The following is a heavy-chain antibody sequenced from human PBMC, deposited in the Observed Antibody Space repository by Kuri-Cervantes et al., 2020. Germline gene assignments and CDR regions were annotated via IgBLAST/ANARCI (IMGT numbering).Heavy chain of an antibody. D-gene: IGHD6-13*01. J-gene: IGHJ4*02. CDR3: ARGAGKAAAGAYYFDY. V-gene: IGHV1-46*01. CDR1: RYTFTSYY. Sequence: ASVKVSCKASRYTFTSYYMHWVRQAPGQGLEWMGIINPSGGSTSYAQKFQGRVTITADESTSTAYMELSSLRSGDTAVYYCARGAGKAAAGAYYFDYWGQGTLVTVSS. CDR2: INPSGGST.